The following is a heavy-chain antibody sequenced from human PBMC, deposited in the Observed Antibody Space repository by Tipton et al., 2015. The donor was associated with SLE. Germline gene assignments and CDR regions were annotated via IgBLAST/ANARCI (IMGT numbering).Heavy chain of an antibody. V-gene: IGHV3-48*01. D-gene: IGHD3-3*01. CDR2: ISSSSNTI. CDR1: GFTFSSYS. Sequence: SLRLSCAASGFTFSSYSMNWVRQAPGKGLEWVSYISSSSNTIYYADSVKGRFTISRDNAKNSLYLQMNSLRAEDTAVYYCARGGDFWSALNYWGQGTLVTVSS. J-gene: IGHJ4*02. CDR3: ARGGDFWSALNY.